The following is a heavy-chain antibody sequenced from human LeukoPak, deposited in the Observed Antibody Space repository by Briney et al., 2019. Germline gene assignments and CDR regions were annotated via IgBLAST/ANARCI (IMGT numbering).Heavy chain of an antibody. J-gene: IGHJ4*01. CDR3: ARLRDGYNLEPYYFDY. CDR1: GYSFTSYW. D-gene: IGHD5-24*01. Sequence: GESLKISCKGSGYSFTSYWIGWVRQMPGKGLEWMGIIYPGDSDTRYSPSFQGQVTISADKSISTAYLRWSSLKASDTAMYYCARLRDGYNLEPYYFDYWXXXXLVTVSS. V-gene: IGHV5-51*01. CDR2: IYPGDSDT.